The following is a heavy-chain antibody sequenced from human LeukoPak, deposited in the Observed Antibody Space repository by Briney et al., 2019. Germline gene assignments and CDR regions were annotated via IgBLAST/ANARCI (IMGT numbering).Heavy chain of an antibody. CDR2: IYYSGST. Sequence: PSETLSLTCTVSGGSISSYYWSWIRQPPGKGLEWIGYIYYSGSTNYNPSLKSRVTISVDTSENQFSLKLSSVTAADTAVYYCARHTWGYGAHGPGYFQHWGQGTLVTVSS. D-gene: IGHD4-17*01. V-gene: IGHV4-59*08. CDR3: ARHTWGYGAHGPGYFQH. CDR1: GGSISSYY. J-gene: IGHJ1*01.